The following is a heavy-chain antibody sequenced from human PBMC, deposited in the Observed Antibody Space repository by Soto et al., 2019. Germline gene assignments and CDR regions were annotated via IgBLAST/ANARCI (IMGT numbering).Heavy chain of an antibody. J-gene: IGHJ4*02. Sequence: GGSLRLSCAASGFTFSNAWMNWVRQAPGKGLEWVGRIKSKTDGGTTDYAAPVKGRFTISRDDSKNTLYLQMNSLKTEDTAVYYCTTDQPDVVVVPAAGGQGTLVTVSS. CDR1: GFTFSNAW. V-gene: IGHV3-15*07. CDR3: TTDQPDVVVVPAA. D-gene: IGHD2-2*01. CDR2: IKSKTDGGTT.